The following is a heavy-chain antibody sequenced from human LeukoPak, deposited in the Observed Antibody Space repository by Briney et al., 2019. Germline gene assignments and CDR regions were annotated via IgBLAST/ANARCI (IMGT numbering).Heavy chain of an antibody. CDR2: IYSGGST. J-gene: IGHJ4*02. V-gene: IGHV3-66*01. CDR3: ARGVDSGYPDY. Sequence: GGSLRLSCAASGFTDSSNYMSWVRQAPGKGLEWVSVIYSGGSTYYADSVKGRFTISRDNSKNTLYLQMNSLRAEDTAVYYCARGVDSGYPDYWGQGTLVTVSS. CDR1: GFTDSSNY. D-gene: IGHD3-22*01.